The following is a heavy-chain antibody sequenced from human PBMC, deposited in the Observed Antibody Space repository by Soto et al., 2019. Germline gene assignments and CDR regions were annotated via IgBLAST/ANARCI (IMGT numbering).Heavy chain of an antibody. V-gene: IGHV3-33*01. CDR2: ISYDGNEK. CDR3: ARIINSYGMDV. Sequence: GSLRLSCATSGFTFSSYGFHWVRQAPGKGLEWVAVISYDGNEKNYADSVKGRFTISRDKSKKTLYLQMNSLTAEDTAVYFCARIINSYGMDVWGQGITVTVSS. CDR1: GFTFSSYG. J-gene: IGHJ6*02.